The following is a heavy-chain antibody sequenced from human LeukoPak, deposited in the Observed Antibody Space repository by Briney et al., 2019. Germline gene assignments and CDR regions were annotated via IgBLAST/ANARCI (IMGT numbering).Heavy chain of an antibody. D-gene: IGHD2-8*01. J-gene: IGHJ4*02. CDR1: GYTFTSYG. CDR3: ARDTESPLGYCTNGVCLGDY. Sequence: ASVKVSCKASGYTFTSYGISWGRQAPGQRLEWMGWISAYNGNTNYAQKLQGRVTMTTDTSTSTAYMELRSLRSDDTAVYYCARDTESPLGYCTNGVCLGDYWGQGTLVTVSS. V-gene: IGHV1-18*01. CDR2: ISAYNGNT.